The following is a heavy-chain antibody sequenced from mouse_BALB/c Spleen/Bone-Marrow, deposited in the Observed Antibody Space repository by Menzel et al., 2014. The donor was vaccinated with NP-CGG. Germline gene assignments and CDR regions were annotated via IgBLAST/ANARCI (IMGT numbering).Heavy chain of an antibody. CDR1: GFTFSSYG. D-gene: IGHD2-4*01. J-gene: IGHJ2*01. CDR2: ISSGGSYT. V-gene: IGHV5-6*02. Sequence: EVKLVESGGDLAKPGGSLKLSCAASGFTFSSYGMSWGRQIPDKRPEWVATISSGGSYTFYPDSVKARFTIYRDNAKNTLSLQMTSLKSEDTAMYYCARRRDYDYFDYWGQGTTLTVSS. CDR3: ARRRDYDYFDY.